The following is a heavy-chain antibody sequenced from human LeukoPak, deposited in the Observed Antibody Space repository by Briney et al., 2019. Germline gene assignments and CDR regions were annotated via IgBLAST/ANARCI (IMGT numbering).Heavy chain of an antibody. D-gene: IGHD3-22*01. CDR1: GYTFTSYG. CDR2: ISAYNCNT. J-gene: IGHJ4*02. CDR3: ARDCDRSGYYCY. V-gene: IGHV1-18*01. Sequence: ASVKVSCKASGYTFTSYGLSWVRQAPGQGLEWIGWISAYNCNTNYAQKLQGRVTMTTDTSTSTAYMELRSLRSDDTAVYYCARDCDRSGYYCYWGQGTLVTVSS.